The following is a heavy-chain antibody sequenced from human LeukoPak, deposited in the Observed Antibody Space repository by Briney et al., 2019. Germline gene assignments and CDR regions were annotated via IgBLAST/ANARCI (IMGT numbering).Heavy chain of an antibody. CDR3: ARDLYSGYRGGVGY. V-gene: IGHV3-21*01. CDR1: GFTFSSYS. D-gene: IGHD5-12*01. CDR2: ISSSSSYI. Sequence: PGGSLRLSCAASGFTFSSYSMNWVRQAPGKGLEWVSSISSSSSYIYYADSVKGRFTISRDNAKNSLYLQMNSLRAEDTAVYYCARDLYSGYRGGVGYWGQGTLVTVSS. J-gene: IGHJ4*02.